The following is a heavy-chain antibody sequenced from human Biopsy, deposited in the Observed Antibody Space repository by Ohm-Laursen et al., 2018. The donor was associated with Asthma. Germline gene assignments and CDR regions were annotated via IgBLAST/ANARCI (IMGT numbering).Heavy chain of an antibody. V-gene: IGHV4-34*01. Sequence: PSETLSLTCAVYGGSFSGYYWSWIRQSPGKGLEWIGETNERGVTNNNPSLKSRVIISIDTYWNRVSLKLTSVTAADTAVYYCARDFLFQHGSSWDYYYYGMDVWGQGTTVTVSS. CDR3: ARDFLFQHGSSWDYYYYGMDV. CDR2: TNERGVT. J-gene: IGHJ6*02. CDR1: GGSFSGYY. D-gene: IGHD6-13*01.